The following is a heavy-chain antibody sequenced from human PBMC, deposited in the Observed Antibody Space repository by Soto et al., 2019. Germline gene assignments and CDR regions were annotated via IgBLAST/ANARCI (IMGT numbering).Heavy chain of an antibody. CDR1: DYTFAAYW. D-gene: IGHD2-8*01. Sequence: GESLKISCKGFDYTFAAYWIGWVRQMPGKGLEWMGIINPGDSDVRYSPPFEGQVTISADKSINTAYMELSSLRSEDTAAYYCARELRDIVLMAYGMDVWGQGTTVTVSS. CDR2: INPGDSDV. V-gene: IGHV5-51*01. J-gene: IGHJ6*02. CDR3: ARELRDIVLMAYGMDV.